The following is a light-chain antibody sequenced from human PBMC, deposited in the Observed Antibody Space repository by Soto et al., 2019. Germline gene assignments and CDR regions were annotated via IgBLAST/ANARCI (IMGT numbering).Light chain of an antibody. J-gene: IGLJ1*01. V-gene: IGLV1-40*01. CDR1: SSNIGAGYD. Sequence: VLAQPPSVSGAPGQKVTISCSGSSSNIGAGYDLHWYQQLPGTAPKLLLYGNINRPSGVPDRFSGSKSGTSASLAITGLQAEDEADYYCQSYDTSLSAYVFGTGTKVTVL. CDR2: GNI. CDR3: QSYDTSLSAYV.